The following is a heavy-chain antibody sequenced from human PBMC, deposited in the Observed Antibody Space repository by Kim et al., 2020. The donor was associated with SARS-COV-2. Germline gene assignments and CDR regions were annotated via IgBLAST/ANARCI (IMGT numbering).Heavy chain of an antibody. CDR3: ARVGEGAAKD. J-gene: IGHJ4*02. D-gene: IGHD1-26*01. V-gene: IGHV4-4*08. Sequence: SPNYPPSLQSRVTIAVDTSKDQFSLKLTSGAAADTAVYYCARVGEGAAKDWGQGILVTVSS. CDR2: SP.